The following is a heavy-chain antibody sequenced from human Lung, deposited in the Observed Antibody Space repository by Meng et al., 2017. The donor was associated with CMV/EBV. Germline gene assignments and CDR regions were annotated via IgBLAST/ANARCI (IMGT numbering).Heavy chain of an antibody. CDR2: IFHGGTV. CDR1: GYSITTSYF. J-gene: IGHJ6*02. V-gene: IGHV4-38-2*02. CDR3: ARERDYYSYMDV. Sequence: SXTLSLXCTISGYSITTSYFWGWVRQSPGKGLEWIGSIFHGGTVYYNPSLKSRVTISLDTSKNQFSLRLDSVTAADTAVYYCARERDYYSYMDVLGRGTTVTVSS.